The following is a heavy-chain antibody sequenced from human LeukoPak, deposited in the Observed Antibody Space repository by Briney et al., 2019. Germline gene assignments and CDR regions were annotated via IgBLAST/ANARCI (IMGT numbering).Heavy chain of an antibody. CDR1: GDSVSSNSAS. CDR2: TYYRSKWYN. Sequence: SQTLSLTCAISGDSVSSNSASWNWIRQSPSRGLEWLGRTYYRSKWYNDYAVSVKSRITINPDTSKNQFSLQLNSVTPEDTAVYYCARDRTIWGRGVIITETLRDAFDIWGQGTMVTVSS. CDR3: ARDRTIWGRGVIITETLRDAFDI. D-gene: IGHD3-10*01. V-gene: IGHV6-1*01. J-gene: IGHJ3*02.